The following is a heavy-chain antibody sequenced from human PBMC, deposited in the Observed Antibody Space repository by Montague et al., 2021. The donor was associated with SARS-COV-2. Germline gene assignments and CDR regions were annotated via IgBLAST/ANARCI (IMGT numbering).Heavy chain of an antibody. J-gene: IGHJ4*02. D-gene: IGHD3-10*01. Sequence: KYKPSLKSRVTISGDTSKNQFSLKLSSVTTADTAVYYCARSGAVPMDWVQGTLVTVS. CDR3: ARSGAVPMD. V-gene: IGHV4-59*03.